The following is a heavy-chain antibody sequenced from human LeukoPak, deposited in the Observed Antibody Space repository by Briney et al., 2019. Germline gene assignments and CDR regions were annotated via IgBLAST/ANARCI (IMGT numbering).Heavy chain of an antibody. Sequence: GGALRLSCAASGFTFSSYAMHWVRQAPGKGLEWGAVISYDGSNKYYADSVKGRFTISRDNSKNTLYLQMNSLRAEDTAVYYCARESDIVVVTDAFDIWGQGTMVTVSS. CDR1: GFTFSSYA. D-gene: IGHD2-21*02. CDR3: ARESDIVVVTDAFDI. CDR2: ISYDGSNK. V-gene: IGHV3-30*04. J-gene: IGHJ3*02.